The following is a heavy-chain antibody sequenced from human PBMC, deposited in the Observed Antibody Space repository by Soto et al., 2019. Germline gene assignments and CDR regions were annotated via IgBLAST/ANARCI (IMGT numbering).Heavy chain of an antibody. D-gene: IGHD3-3*01. Sequence: GGSLRLSCAASGFTFSSYAMHWVRQAPGKGLEYVSAISSNGGGTYYANSVKGRFTISRDNSKNTLYLQMGSLRAEDMAVYYCARDRPRQYYDFWSGYYRNYYYYYYMDVWGKGTTVTVSS. V-gene: IGHV3-64*01. CDR3: ARDRPRQYYDFWSGYYRNYYYYYYMDV. CDR1: GFTFSSYA. J-gene: IGHJ6*03. CDR2: ISSNGGGT.